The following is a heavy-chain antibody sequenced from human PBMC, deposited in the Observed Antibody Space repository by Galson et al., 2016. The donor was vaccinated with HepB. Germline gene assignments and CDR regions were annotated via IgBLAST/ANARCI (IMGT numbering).Heavy chain of an antibody. CDR1: GFTFSGSA. V-gene: IGHV3-73*01. D-gene: IGHD3-16*01. J-gene: IGHJ6*04. CDR2: IRSKANSYAT. Sequence: SLRLSCAASGFTFSGSAMHWVRQASGKGLEWLGRIRSKANSYATAYAASVKGRFTISRDNYKNMLYLQMNSLRGDDTAVYYCAKRGRFSTGNHYYYAMDVGGKGTTVTVSS. CDR3: AKRGRFSTGNHYYYAMDV.